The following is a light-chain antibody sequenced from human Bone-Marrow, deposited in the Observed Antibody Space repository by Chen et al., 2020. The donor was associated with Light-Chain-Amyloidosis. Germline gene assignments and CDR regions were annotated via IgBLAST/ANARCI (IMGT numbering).Light chain of an antibody. CDR1: RGSNATTY. V-gene: IGLV6-57*01. J-gene: IGLJ3*02. Sequence: NFMLTHPPPVSESPGKPVIISSPRSRGSNATTYVQWYKQRPGSSPNTVFLEDAQRPSGVPDRFSGSIDRSSNSASLTISGLKTEDEADYYCQSYQGSSQGVFVGGTKLTVL. CDR2: EDA. CDR3: QSYQGSSQGV.